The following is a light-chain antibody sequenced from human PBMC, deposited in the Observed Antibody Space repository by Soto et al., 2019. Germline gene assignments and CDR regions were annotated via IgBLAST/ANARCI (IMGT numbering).Light chain of an antibody. CDR2: AAS. Sequence: IQLTQSPSSLSASVGDRVTITCRASQDISNNLAWHQQKPGKAPKFQIYAASTLQSEVPSRFSASGFATDFTLTTSSLQPADFATDDGHQHNSYPINSGLRSKVVIK. J-gene: IGKJ3*01. CDR1: QDISNN. CDR3: HQHNSYPIN. V-gene: IGKV1-9*01.